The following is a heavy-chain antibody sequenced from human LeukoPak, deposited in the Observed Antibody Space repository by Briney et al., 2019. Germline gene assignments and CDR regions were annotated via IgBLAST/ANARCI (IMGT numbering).Heavy chain of an antibody. D-gene: IGHD1-26*01. V-gene: IGHV4-39*01. CDR3: ARHAIRIWGAVNY. CDR2: ISYSGST. Sequence: PSETLSLTCTVSGDSITSNGHYWAWIRQPPGKGLEWIGSISYSGSTYYNPSLKSRVTISVDTSKNQFPLKLSSATATDTAMYYCARHAIRIWGAVNYWGQGTLVTVSS. J-gene: IGHJ4*02. CDR1: GDSITSNGHY.